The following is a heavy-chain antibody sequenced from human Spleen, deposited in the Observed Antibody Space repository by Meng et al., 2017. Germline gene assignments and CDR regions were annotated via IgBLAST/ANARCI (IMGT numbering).Heavy chain of an antibody. CDR2: INHNTGGP. J-gene: IGHJ6*02. CDR3: ARSIPVRFWALLSSLVYYYYDGMDV. CDR1: GYTFTDYY. V-gene: IGHV1-2*02. Sequence: ASVKVSCQASGYTFTDYYIHLVRQAPVHGLEWVAWINHNTGGPNYTQKLQGRVTMTTDTSTSTAYMELRSLRSDHTAVYFCARSIPVRFWALLSSLVYYYYDGMDVWGQGTTVTVSS. D-gene: IGHD3-10*01.